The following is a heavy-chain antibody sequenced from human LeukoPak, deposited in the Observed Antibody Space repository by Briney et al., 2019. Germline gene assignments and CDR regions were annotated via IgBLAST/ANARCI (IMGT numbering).Heavy chain of an antibody. Sequence: GGSLRLSRASSGFTFSSYGMHWVRPAPGKGLEWVAFIRYDGSNKYYADSVEGRFTISRDNSKNTLYLQMNSLRAEDTAVYYCAKDMDVGGYSSGSYFDYGGQGTLVTVYS. CDR2: IRYDGSNK. V-gene: IGHV3-30*02. D-gene: IGHD3-10*01. J-gene: IGHJ4*02. CDR1: GFTFSSYG. CDR3: AKDMDVGGYSSGSYFDY.